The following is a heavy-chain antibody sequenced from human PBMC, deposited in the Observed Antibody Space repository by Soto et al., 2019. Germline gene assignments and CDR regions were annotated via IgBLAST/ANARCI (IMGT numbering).Heavy chain of an antibody. D-gene: IGHD1-26*01. CDR3: AKDRMGASGWFDP. Sequence: PGGSLRLSCVASGFSFSSYTMNWVRQAPGKGLEWVSGVSGNGGNTYYEDSVKGRFSISRDNSKNTLYLQLNSLRAEDTAIYYCAKDRMGASGWFDPWGQGTPVTVSS. J-gene: IGHJ5*02. CDR2: VSGNGGNT. V-gene: IGHV3-23*01. CDR1: GFSFSSYT.